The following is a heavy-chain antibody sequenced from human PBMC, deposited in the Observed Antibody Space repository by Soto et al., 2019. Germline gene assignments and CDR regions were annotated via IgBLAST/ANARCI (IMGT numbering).Heavy chain of an antibody. CDR1: GFTFSSYA. V-gene: IGHV3-23*01. Sequence: GSLRLSCAASGFTFSSYAMSWVRQAPGKGLEWVSAISGSGSSTYYADSVKGRFTISRDNSKNTLYLQMNSLRAEDTAVYYCAKGSGDYVSYPFDYWGQGTLVTVSS. J-gene: IGHJ4*02. D-gene: IGHD4-17*01. CDR3: AKGSGDYVSYPFDY. CDR2: ISGSGSST.